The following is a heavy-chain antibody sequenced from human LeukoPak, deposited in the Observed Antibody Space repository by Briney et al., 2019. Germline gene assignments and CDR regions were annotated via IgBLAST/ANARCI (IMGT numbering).Heavy chain of an antibody. V-gene: IGHV1-24*01. CDR3: ASAVAAIRYFDWLLYRGHYNWFDP. Sequence: ASVKVSCKVSGYTLTELSMHWVRQAPGKGLEWMGGFDPEDGETIYAQKFQGRVTMTEDTSTDTAYMELSSLRSEDTAVYYCASAVAAIRYFDWLLYRGHYNWFDPWGQGTLVTVSS. J-gene: IGHJ5*02. CDR2: FDPEDGET. CDR1: GYTLTELS. D-gene: IGHD3-9*01.